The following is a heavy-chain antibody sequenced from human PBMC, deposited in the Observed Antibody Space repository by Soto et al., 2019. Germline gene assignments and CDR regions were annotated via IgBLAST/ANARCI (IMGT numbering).Heavy chain of an antibody. J-gene: IGHJ6*03. V-gene: IGHV3-23*01. CDR1: EFTFKNYA. CDR3: GRVDSRTNFPREYYHYYYMDV. CDR2: ISGSGGST. Sequence: GGSLRLSCAASEFTFKNYAMSWVRQAPGKGLEWVSAISGSGGSTYSADSVKGRFTISRDNSKNTVYLQMNSLRVDDTATYYCGRVDSRTNFPREYYHYYYMDVWGKGTTVTVSS. D-gene: IGHD1-1*01.